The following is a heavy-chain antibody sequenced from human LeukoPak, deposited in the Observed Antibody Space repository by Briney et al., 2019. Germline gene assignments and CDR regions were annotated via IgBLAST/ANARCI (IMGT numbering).Heavy chain of an antibody. D-gene: IGHD3-22*01. J-gene: IGHJ3*02. CDR3: ARGGERWDTMIVVKRPGAFDI. CDR2: IYYSGST. V-gene: IGHV4-59*12. Sequence: SETLSLTCTVSGGSISSYYWSWIWQPPGKGLEWIGYIYYSGSTNYNPSLKSRVTISVDTSKNQFSLKLSSVTAADTAVYYCARGGERWDTMIVVKRPGAFDIWGQGTMVTVSS. CDR1: GGSISSYY.